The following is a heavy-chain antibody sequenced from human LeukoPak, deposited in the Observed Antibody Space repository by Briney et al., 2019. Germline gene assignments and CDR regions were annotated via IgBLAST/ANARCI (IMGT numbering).Heavy chain of an antibody. V-gene: IGHV4-34*01. CDR1: GGSFSDNY. CDR2: INHSGGT. J-gene: IGHJ4*02. CDR3: ARADYGDYGEYYFDY. Sequence: SETLSLTCAVYGGSFSDNYWSWVRQPPGKGLEWIGEINHSGGTNYNPSLKSRVTISVDTSKNQFSLKLSSVTAADTAVYYCARADYGDYGEYYFDYWGQGTLVTVSS. D-gene: IGHD4-17*01.